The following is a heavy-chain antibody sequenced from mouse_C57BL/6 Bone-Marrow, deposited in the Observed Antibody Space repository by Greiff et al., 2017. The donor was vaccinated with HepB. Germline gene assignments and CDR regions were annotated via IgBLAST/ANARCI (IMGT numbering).Heavy chain of an antibody. CDR2: ISDGGSYT. CDR3: ARDRLPYFDY. CDR1: GFTFSSYA. Sequence: EVNVVESGGGLVKPGGSLKLSCAASGFTFSSYAMSWVRQTPEKRLEWVATISDGGSYTYYPDNVKGRFTISRDNAKNNLYLQMSHLKSEDTAMYYCARDRLPYFDYWGQGTTLTVSS. J-gene: IGHJ2*01. V-gene: IGHV5-4*01.